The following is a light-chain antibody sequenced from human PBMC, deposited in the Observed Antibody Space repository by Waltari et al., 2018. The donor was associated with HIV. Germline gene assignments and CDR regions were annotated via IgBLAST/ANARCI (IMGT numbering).Light chain of an antibody. J-gene: IGLJ2*01. CDR1: RSDVGGYNY. Sequence: QSALTQPRPVSGSPGQSVTIHCTGTRSDVGGYNYVSWYKQHPGKAPNRMISDVNKRPSGVPDRFSGSKSGNTASLTISGLQIDDEADYYCCSYAGTYTHVVFGGGTKLTVL. V-gene: IGLV2-11*01. CDR2: DVN. CDR3: CSYAGTYTHVV.